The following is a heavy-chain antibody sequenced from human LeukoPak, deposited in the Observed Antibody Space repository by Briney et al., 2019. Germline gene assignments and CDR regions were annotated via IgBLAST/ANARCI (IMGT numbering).Heavy chain of an antibody. CDR2: ISSSGSTI. J-gene: IGHJ6*03. CDR3: AREPGIAAAGTLYYYYYMDV. Sequence: PGGSLRLSCAASGFTFSDYYMSWIRQAPGKGLEWVSHISSSGSTIYYADSVKGRFTISRDNAKNSLYLQMNSLRAEDTAVYYCAREPGIAAAGTLYYYYYMDVWGKGTTVTISS. V-gene: IGHV3-11*01. D-gene: IGHD6-13*01. CDR1: GFTFSDYY.